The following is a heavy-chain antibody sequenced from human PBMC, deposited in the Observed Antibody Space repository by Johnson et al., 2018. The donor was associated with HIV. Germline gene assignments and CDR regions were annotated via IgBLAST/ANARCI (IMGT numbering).Heavy chain of an antibody. V-gene: IGHV3-30*03. CDR2: ISYDGTNK. D-gene: IGHD3/OR15-3a*01. CDR3: ARSGDSIGSFWAGGAFDI. CDR1: GFTFSSYG. J-gene: IGHJ3*02. Sequence: QVQLVESGGGVVQPGRSLRLSCAASGFTFSSYGMHWVRQAPGKGLEWVAVISYDGTNKYYADSLKGRFTISRDNSKNTLYLQMNSLRAEDTAVYYCARSGDSIGSFWAGGAFDIWGQGTMVTVSS.